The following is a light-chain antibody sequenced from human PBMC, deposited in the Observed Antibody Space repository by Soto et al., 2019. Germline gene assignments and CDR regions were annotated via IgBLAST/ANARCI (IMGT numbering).Light chain of an antibody. Sequence: QSALTQPASVSGSPGQSITISCTGTSSDVGGYNYVSWYQQHPGKAPKLMIYEVSNRPSGVSNRFSGSKSGNTASLTISGLQAEEEADYYCSAYTSSSTPYVFGTGTKLTFI. V-gene: IGLV2-14*01. CDR2: EVS. CDR1: SSDVGGYNY. CDR3: SAYTSSSTPYV. J-gene: IGLJ1*01.